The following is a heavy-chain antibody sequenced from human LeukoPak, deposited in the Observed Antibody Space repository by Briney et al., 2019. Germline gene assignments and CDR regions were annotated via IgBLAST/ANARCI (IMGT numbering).Heavy chain of an antibody. CDR3: ASYSGSSPKTYYFDY. Sequence: GGSLRLSCAASGFTFSSYSMNWVRQAPGKGLEWVSSISSSSSYIYYADSVKGRFTISRDNAKNSLYLQMNSLRAEDTAVYYCASYSGSSPKTYYFDYWGQGTLVTVPS. J-gene: IGHJ4*02. CDR2: ISSSSSYI. D-gene: IGHD1-26*01. V-gene: IGHV3-21*01. CDR1: GFTFSSYS.